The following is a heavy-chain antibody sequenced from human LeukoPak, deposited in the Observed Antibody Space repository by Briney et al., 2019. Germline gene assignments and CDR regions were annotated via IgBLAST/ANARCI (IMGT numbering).Heavy chain of an antibody. CDR3: AKERGYSYGYDY. CDR2: ISGSGGST. J-gene: IGHJ4*02. D-gene: IGHD5-18*01. CDR1: GFTFSSYA. V-gene: IGHV3-23*01. Sequence: PGGSLRLSCAASGFTFSSYAMSWVRQAPGKGLEWVSAISGSGGSTYYADSVRGRFTISRDSSNDTLYLEMNSLRAEDTAVYYCAKERGYSYGYDYWGQGTLVTVSS.